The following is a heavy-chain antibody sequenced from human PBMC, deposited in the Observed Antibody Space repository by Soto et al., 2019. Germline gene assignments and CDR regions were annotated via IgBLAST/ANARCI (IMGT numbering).Heavy chain of an antibody. CDR3: ARDVTSTHNRFDL. Sequence: QVQLQESGPGLVKPSQTLSLTCTVSGGSLKSGGYYWSWIRQHPGRGLEWIGYIYYTGRTYYNPSLEIRVTFSVDTSKTQFSLQLSSVTAADTAVYYCARDVTSTHNRFDLWGHGTLVTVSS. D-gene: IGHD2-2*01. J-gene: IGHJ5*02. CDR2: IYYTGRT. V-gene: IGHV4-31*02. CDR1: GGSLKSGGYY.